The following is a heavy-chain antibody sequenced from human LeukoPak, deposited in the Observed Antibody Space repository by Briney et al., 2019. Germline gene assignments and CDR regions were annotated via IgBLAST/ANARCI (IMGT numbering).Heavy chain of an antibody. J-gene: IGHJ4*02. CDR3: AKEGFYYDSSAWGVTFDY. D-gene: IGHD3-22*01. CDR2: ISGSGGSP. V-gene: IGHV3-23*01. CDR1: GFTVSSYA. Sequence: GGSLRLSCAPSGFTVSSYAMSWVRQAPGKGVEWVSAISGSGGSPYYAASVKGRLTISRDNSKNTLYMQMNSLSAEETAVYYCAKEGFYYDSSAWGVTFDYWGQGTLVTVSS.